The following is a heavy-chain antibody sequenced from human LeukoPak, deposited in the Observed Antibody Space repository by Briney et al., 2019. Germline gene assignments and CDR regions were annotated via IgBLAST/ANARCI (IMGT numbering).Heavy chain of an antibody. CDR2: IYYSVST. J-gene: IGHJ4*02. D-gene: IGHD3-3*01. CDR1: GGSISSSSYY. CDR3: ARLRLSGPIFDY. Sequence: SGTLSLTCTVSGGSISSSSYYWGCSRPPPGKGLEWVGSIYYSVSTYYNPFPKSRVTISVDTSKNQFSLKLRSVTAADTAVYYCARLRLSGPIFDYWGQGTLVTVSS. V-gene: IGHV4-39*01.